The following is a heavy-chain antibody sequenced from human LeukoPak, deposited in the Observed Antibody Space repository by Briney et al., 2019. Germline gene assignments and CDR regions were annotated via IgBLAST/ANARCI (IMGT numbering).Heavy chain of an antibody. J-gene: IGHJ4*02. V-gene: IGHV3-49*04. CDR3: TRVSTATFGY. CDR1: GFTFGDYA. D-gene: IGHD5/OR15-5a*01. CDR2: IRSKAYGGTT. Sequence: PGGSLRLSCTSTGFTFGDYAMSWVRQAPGKGREWVGFIRSKAYGGTTEYAASVKGRFTISRDDSKSIAYLQMNSLKTEDTAVYYCTRVSTATFGYWGQGTLVTVSS.